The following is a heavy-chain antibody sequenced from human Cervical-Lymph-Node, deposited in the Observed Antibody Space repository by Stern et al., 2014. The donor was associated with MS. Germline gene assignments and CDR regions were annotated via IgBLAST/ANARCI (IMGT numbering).Heavy chain of an antibody. J-gene: IGHJ4*02. Sequence: VQLVESGAEVKKPWASVTVSCKASGYTFTTYYMHWVRPAPRPGLEWMGIINTSGDHTSYATKFQGRCTITSAASPNTVYMLPNRLRSEDTAGYYCGRDEGGVVPTAGLDFWGQGTVVTVSS. D-gene: IGHD3-16*01. CDR1: GYTFTTYY. CDR3: GRDEGGVVPTAGLDF. V-gene: IGHV1-46*01. CDR2: INTSGDHT.